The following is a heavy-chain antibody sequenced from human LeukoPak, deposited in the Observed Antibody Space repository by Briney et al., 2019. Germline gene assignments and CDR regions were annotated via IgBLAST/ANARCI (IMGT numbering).Heavy chain of an antibody. D-gene: IGHD6-19*01. CDR1: GYTFTRYG. V-gene: IGHV1-18*01. J-gene: IGHJ6*02. CDR3: ARDTDQGIAVAGIKDYYYGMDV. Sequence: ASVKVSCKASGYTFTRYGISWVRQAPGQGLEWMGWISAYNGNTNYAQKLQGRVTMTTDTSTSTAYMELRSLRSDDTAVYYCARDTDQGIAVAGIKDYYYGMDVWGQGTTVTVSS. CDR2: ISAYNGNT.